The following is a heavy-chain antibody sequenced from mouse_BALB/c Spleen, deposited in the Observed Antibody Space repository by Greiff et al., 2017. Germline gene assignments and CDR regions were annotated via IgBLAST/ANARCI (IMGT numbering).Heavy chain of an antibody. Sequence: EVQLQQSGAELVKPGASVKLSCTASGFNIKDTYMHWVKQRPEQGLEWIGRIDPANGNTKYDPKFQGKATITADTSSNTAYLQLSSLTSEDTAVYYCAVIWPYYAMDYWGQGTSVTVSS. CDR3: AVIWPYYAMDY. CDR2: IDPANGNT. V-gene: IGHV14-3*02. CDR1: GFNIKDTY. J-gene: IGHJ4*01.